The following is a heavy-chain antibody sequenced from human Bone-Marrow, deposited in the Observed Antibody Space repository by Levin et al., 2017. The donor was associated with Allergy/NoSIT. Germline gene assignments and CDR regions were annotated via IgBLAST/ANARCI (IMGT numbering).Heavy chain of an antibody. V-gene: IGHV3-48*01. J-gene: IGHJ4*02. D-gene: IGHD2-2*01. CDR3: ARCPVVLWGIVVPAANPHFDY. Sequence: AGGSLRLSCAASGFTFSSYSMNWVRQAPGKGLEWVSYISSSSSTIYYADSVKGRFTISRDNAKNSLYLQMNSLRAEDTAVYYCARCPVVLWGIVVPAANPHFDYWGQGTLVTVSS. CDR1: GFTFSSYS. CDR2: ISSSSSTI.